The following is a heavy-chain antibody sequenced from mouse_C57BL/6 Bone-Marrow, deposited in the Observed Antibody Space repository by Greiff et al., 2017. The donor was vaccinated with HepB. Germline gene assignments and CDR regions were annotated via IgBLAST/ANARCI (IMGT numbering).Heavy chain of an antibody. CDR2: IDPENGDT. Sequence: EVQLQESGAELVRPGASVKLSCTASGFNIKDDYMHWVKQRPEQGLEWIGWIDPENGDTEYASKFQGKATITADTSSNTAYLQLSSLTSEDTAVDYCTTYGYGSSFWYFDVWGTGTTVTVSS. J-gene: IGHJ1*03. V-gene: IGHV14-4*01. CDR1: GFNIKDDY. D-gene: IGHD1-1*01. CDR3: TTYGYGSSFWYFDV.